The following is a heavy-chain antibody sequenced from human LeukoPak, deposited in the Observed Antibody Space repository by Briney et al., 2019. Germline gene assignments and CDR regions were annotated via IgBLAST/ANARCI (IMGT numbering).Heavy chain of an antibody. CDR1: GYTFTGYY. Sequence: GASVKVSCRASGYTFTGYYMHWVRQAPGQGLEWMGWINPNSGGTNYAQKFQGRVTMTRDTSISTAYMELSRLRSDDTAVYYCAGEQWPRAHAFDIWGQGTMVTVSS. CDR2: INPNSGGT. V-gene: IGHV1-2*02. D-gene: IGHD6-19*01. J-gene: IGHJ3*02. CDR3: AGEQWPRAHAFDI.